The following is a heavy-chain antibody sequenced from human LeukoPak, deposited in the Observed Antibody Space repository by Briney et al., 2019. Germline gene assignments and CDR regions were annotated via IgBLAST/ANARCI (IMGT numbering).Heavy chain of an antibody. D-gene: IGHD2-2*01. CDR3: ARGIGYCSSTSCYDYYMDV. CDR1: GFTFRNYW. CDR2: IKQDGSEK. J-gene: IGHJ6*03. Sequence: GESLRLSCAASGFTFRNYWMSWVRQAPGKGLEWVATIKQDGSEKYYGDSVKGRFTISRDNAQSSLFLQMNSLRAEDTAVYYCARGIGYCSSTSCYDYYMDVWGKGATVTVSS. V-gene: IGHV3-7*01.